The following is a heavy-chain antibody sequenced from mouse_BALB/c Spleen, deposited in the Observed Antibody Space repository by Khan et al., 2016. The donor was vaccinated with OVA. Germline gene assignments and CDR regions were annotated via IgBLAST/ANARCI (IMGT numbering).Heavy chain of an antibody. CDR3: ARGCGNSRFTY. J-gene: IGHJ3*01. CDR2: ISSYYGDA. Sequence: QVQLQQSGAELVRPGVSVKISCKGSGYTFTDYAMHWVKQSHAKSLEWIGVISSYYGDATYNQKFKGKATMTVDKSSSTAYMELARLTSEDSAIYYCARGCGNSRFTYWGQGTLVTVSA. CDR1: GYTFTDYA. D-gene: IGHD2-1*01. V-gene: IGHV1S137*01.